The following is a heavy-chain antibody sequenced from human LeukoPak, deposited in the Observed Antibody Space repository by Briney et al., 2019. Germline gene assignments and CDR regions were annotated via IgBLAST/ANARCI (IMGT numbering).Heavy chain of an antibody. Sequence: SETLSLTCAVYGGSFSGYYWSWIRQPPGKGLEWIGEINHSGSTNYNPSLKSRVTISVDTSKNQFSLKLSSVTAADTAVYYCARVGVVPTVKWFDPWGQGTLVTVSS. J-gene: IGHJ5*02. V-gene: IGHV4-34*01. CDR3: ARVGVVPTVKWFDP. D-gene: IGHD2-15*01. CDR2: INHSGST. CDR1: GGSFSGYY.